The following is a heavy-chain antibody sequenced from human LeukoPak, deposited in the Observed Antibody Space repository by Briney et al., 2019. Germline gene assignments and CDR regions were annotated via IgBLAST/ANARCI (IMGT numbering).Heavy chain of an antibody. D-gene: IGHD3-10*01. Sequence: SETLSLTCTVSGGSISSYSWSWIRQPPGKGLEWIGYIYSSGSTNYNPSLKSRVTISVDTSKNQFSLKLSSVTAADTAVYYCARRRGAHAANALDIWGQGTMVTVSS. J-gene: IGHJ3*02. V-gene: IGHV4-59*08. CDR1: GGSISSYS. CDR3: ARRRGAHAANALDI. CDR2: IYSSGST.